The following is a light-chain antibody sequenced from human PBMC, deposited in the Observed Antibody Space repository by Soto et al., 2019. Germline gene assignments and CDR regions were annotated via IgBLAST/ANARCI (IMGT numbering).Light chain of an antibody. V-gene: IGLV2-14*01. J-gene: IGLJ2*01. CDR2: EVS. CDR1: SSDVDTYKY. Sequence: QSALTQPASVSGSPGQSITISCTGTSSDVDTYKYVSWYQQHPGKAPKHMIYEVSHRPSGVSDRFSGSKSGNTASLTISGLQAEDEADYYCCSYAGSTTRVLFGGGTKVTVL. CDR3: CSYAGSTTRVL.